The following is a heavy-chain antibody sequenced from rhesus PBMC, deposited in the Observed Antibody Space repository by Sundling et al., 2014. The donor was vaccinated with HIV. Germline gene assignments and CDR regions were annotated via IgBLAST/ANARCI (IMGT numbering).Heavy chain of an antibody. CDR3: ASSVTGTTRYFDL. Sequence: QAQLQESGPGLVKPSETLSLTCAVSGGSFSGHYWGWIRQPPGKGLQWIGYISGSSGSTDYNPSLKSRVTISTDTSKNQFSLKLSSVTAADTAVYYCASSVTGTTRYFDLWGPGTPITISS. CDR1: GGSFSGHY. J-gene: IGHJ2*01. CDR2: ISGSSGST. V-gene: IGHV4-165*01. D-gene: IGHD1-26*01.